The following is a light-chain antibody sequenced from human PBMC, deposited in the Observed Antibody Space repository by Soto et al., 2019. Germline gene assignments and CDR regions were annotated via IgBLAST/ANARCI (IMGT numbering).Light chain of an antibody. CDR1: QNIRTY. CDR2: SAS. J-gene: IGKJ2*01. V-gene: IGKV1-39*01. Sequence: DIQMTQSPYSLSASVGDSVTITCRASQNIRTYLKWYQQKPGRAPKLLIHSASALPSGVPSRFSGSGSGAEFTLTMSGLQPEDFETSYCQHGHSTPYTFGQGTKVDIK. CDR3: QHGHSTPYT.